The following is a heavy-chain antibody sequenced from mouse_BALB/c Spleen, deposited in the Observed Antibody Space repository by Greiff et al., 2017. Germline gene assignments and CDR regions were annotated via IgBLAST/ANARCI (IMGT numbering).Heavy chain of an antibody. J-gene: IGHJ3*01. CDR1: GFSLTSYG. Sequence: QVQLQQSGPGLVQPSQSLSITCTVSGFSLTSYGVHWVRQSPGKGLEWLGVIWSGGSTDYNAAFISRLSISKDNSKSQVFFKMNSLQANDTAIYYCARKDGNAWLAYWGQGTLVTVSA. D-gene: IGHD2-1*01. CDR3: ARKDGNAWLAY. V-gene: IGHV2-2*02. CDR2: IWSGGST.